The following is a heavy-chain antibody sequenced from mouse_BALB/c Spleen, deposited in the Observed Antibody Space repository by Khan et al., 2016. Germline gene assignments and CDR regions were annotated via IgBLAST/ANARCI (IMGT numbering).Heavy chain of an antibody. D-gene: IGHD2-4*01. CDR3: ARLGDYGGYYYAMDY. Sequence: VELVESGPGLVAPSQSLSITCTISGFSLTSYGVHWVRQPPGKGLEWLVVIWSDGSTTYNSALKSRLSISKDNSKSQVFLKMNSLQTDDTAMYYYARLGDYGGYYYAMDYWGQGTSVTVSS. V-gene: IGHV2-6-1*01. CDR2: IWSDGST. CDR1: GFSLTSYG. J-gene: IGHJ4*01.